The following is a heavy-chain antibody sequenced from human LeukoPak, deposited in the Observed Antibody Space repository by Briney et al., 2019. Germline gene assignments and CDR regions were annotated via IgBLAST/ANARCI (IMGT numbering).Heavy chain of an antibody. CDR2: ISGSGGST. V-gene: IGHV3-23*01. D-gene: IGHD4-17*01. CDR3: AKDNSDGDYQYYFDY. CDR1: GFTFSSYG. J-gene: IGHJ4*02. Sequence: PGGSLRLSCAASGFTFSSYGMHWVRRAPGKGLEWVSAISGSGGSTYYADSVKGRFTISRDNSKNTLYLQMNSLRAEDTAVYYCAKDNSDGDYQYYFDYWGQGTLVTVSS.